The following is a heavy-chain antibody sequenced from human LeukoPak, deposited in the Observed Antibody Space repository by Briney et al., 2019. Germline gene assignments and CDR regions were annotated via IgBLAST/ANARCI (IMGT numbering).Heavy chain of an antibody. CDR3: ATAGYYYDSSGYCFDY. J-gene: IGHJ4*02. V-gene: IGHV1-69*02. CDR2: IIRILGIA. D-gene: IGHD3-22*01. Sequence: GASVKVSCKASGGTFSSYTISWVRQAPGQGLEWMGRIIRILGIANYAQKFQGRVTITADKSTSTAYMELSSLRSEDTAVYYCATAGYYYDSSGYCFDYWGQGTLVTVSS. CDR1: GGTFSSYT.